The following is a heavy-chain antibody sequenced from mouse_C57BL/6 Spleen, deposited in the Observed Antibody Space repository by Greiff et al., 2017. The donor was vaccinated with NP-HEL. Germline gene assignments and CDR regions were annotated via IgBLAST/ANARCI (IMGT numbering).Heavy chain of an antibody. CDR2: ISDGGSYT. CDR1: GFTFSSYA. J-gene: IGHJ4*01. D-gene: IGHD1-1*01. Sequence: EVQRVESGGGLVKPGGSLKLSCAASGFTFSSYAMSWVRQTPEKRLEWVATISDGGSYTYYPDNVKGRFTISRDNAKNNLYLQMSHLKSEDTAMYYCARDIHYYGSSYGDYYAMDYWGQGTSVTVSS. V-gene: IGHV5-4*01. CDR3: ARDIHYYGSSYGDYYAMDY.